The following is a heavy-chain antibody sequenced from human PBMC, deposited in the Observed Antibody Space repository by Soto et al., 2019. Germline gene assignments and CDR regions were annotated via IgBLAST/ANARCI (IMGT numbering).Heavy chain of an antibody. V-gene: IGHV3-15*01. Sequence: GGSLRLSCAASGFTFSNAWMSWVRQAPGKGLEWVGRIKSKTDGGTTDYAAHVKGRFTISRDDSRNTLYLQMNSLKTEVTAVYYCTTGPFTSTTGAFDIWGQGTMVTVSS. J-gene: IGHJ3*02. CDR1: GFTFSNAW. CDR2: IKSKTDGGTT. D-gene: IGHD1-26*01. CDR3: TTGPFTSTTGAFDI.